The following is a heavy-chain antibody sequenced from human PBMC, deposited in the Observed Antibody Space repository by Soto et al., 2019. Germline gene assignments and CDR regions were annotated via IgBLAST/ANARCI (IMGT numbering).Heavy chain of an antibody. J-gene: IGHJ4*02. CDR2: ISSSSSTI. V-gene: IGHV3-48*01. CDR1: GFTFSSYS. D-gene: IGHD3-16*01. Sequence: GGSLRLSCAASGFTFSSYSMNWVRQAPGKGLEWVSYISSSSSTIYYADSVKGRFTISRDNAKNSLYLQMNSLRAEDTAVYYCASLGVTMRYWGQGTLVTVSS. CDR3: ASLGVTMRY.